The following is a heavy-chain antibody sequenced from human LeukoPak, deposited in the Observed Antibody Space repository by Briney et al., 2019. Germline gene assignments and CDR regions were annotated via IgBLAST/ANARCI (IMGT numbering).Heavy chain of an antibody. CDR2: INSDGSDT. CDR3: ASCVAVPGLPDY. J-gene: IGHJ4*02. D-gene: IGHD6-19*01. V-gene: IGHV3-74*01. Sequence: GGSLRLSCAASGFTFSSYWMYWVRQAPGKGLVWVSRINSDGSDTSYADSVQGRFTISRDNAKNTLYLQMNSLRAEDTAVYYCASCVAVPGLPDYWGQGTLVTVSA. CDR1: GFTFSSYW.